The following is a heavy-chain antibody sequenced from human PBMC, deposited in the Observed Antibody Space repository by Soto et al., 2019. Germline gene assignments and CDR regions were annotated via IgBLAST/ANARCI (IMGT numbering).Heavy chain of an antibody. Sequence: QVQLVESGGGVVQPGRSLRLSCAASGFTFSSYAMHWFRRAPGKGLEWMAVMSYDGSNKYYADSVKGRFTISRDNSKNTLYLQMNSLRPEDTALYYCERDGGAYWGQGTLVIVSS. CDR2: MSYDGSNK. CDR1: GFTFSSYA. J-gene: IGHJ4*02. V-gene: IGHV3-30-3*01. D-gene: IGHD3-16*01. CDR3: ERDGGAY.